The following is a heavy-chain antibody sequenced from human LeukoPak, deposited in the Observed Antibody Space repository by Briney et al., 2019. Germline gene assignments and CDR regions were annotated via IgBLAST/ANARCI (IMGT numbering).Heavy chain of an antibody. CDR3: ATLVDTAMVTGYWFDP. J-gene: IGHJ5*02. D-gene: IGHD5-18*01. Sequence: GASVKVSCKVSGYTLTELSMHWVRQAPGKGLEWMGGFDPEDGETIYAQKFQGRVTMTEDTSTDTAYMELSSLRSEDTAVYYCATLVDTAMVTGYWFDPWGQGTLVTVSS. CDR2: FDPEDGET. V-gene: IGHV1-24*01. CDR1: GYTLTELS.